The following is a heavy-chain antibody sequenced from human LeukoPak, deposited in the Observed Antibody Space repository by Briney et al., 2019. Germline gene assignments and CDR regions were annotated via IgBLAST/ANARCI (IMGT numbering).Heavy chain of an antibody. V-gene: IGHV3-9*01. Sequence: GGSLRLSCAASGFAFDTFAMHWVRQTPGKGLEWVSGISRDSGTIIYVDSVKGRFTISRDNIRNSLSLQMNSLRAEDTAFYFCVKKVGGDAPFDSWGQGTLVTVSS. CDR2: ISRDSGTI. J-gene: IGHJ4*02. D-gene: IGHD2-21*01. CDR3: VKKVGGDAPFDS. CDR1: GFAFDTFA.